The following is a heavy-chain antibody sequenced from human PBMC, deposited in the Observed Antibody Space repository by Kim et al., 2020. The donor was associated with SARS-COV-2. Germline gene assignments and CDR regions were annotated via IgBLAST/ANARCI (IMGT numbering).Heavy chain of an antibody. V-gene: IGHV3-21*01. CDR3: ARDFSYCGGDCYPRAEYFQH. CDR2: ISSSSSYI. Sequence: GGSLRLSCAASGFTFSSYSMNWVRQAPGKGLEWVSSISSSSSYIYYADSVKGRFTISRDNAKNSLYLQMNSLRAEDTAVYYCARDFSYCGGDCYPRAEYFQHWGQGTLVTVSS. J-gene: IGHJ1*01. D-gene: IGHD2-21*02. CDR1: GFTFSSYS.